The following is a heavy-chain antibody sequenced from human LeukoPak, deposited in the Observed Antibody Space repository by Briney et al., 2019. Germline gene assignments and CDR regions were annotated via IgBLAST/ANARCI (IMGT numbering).Heavy chain of an antibody. V-gene: IGHV3-66*01. CDR1: GFNVSSKY. J-gene: IGHJ4*02. D-gene: IGHD6-13*01. CDR2: IYNGGSA. Sequence: GGSLGLSCAASGFNVSSKYISWVRQAPGKGLEWVSVIYNGGSANYADSVKGRLTISRDNSKNKVYLQMNSLRVEDTAVYYCAREASYSGSWWYFDHWGQGTLVTVSS. CDR3: AREASYSGSWWYFDH.